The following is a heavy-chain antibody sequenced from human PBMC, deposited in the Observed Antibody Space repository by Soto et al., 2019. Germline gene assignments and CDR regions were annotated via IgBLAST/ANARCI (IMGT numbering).Heavy chain of an antibody. CDR2: ISYDGSNK. CDR1: GFTFSSYG. J-gene: IGHJ6*03. CDR3: AKDHSNWNDRVNYYYMDV. D-gene: IGHD1-1*01. V-gene: IGHV3-30*18. Sequence: GGSLRLSCAASGFTFSSYGMHWVRQAPGKGLEWVAVISYDGSNKYYADSVKGRFTISRDNSKNTLYLQMNSLRAEDTAVYYCAKDHSNWNDRVNYYYMDVWGKGTTVTVSS.